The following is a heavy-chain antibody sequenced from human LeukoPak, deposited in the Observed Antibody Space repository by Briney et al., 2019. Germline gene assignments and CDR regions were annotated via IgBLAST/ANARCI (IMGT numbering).Heavy chain of an antibody. CDR2: INPNSGVT. D-gene: IGHD3-3*01. J-gene: IGHJ5*02. CDR3: ARDRGVVNNWFDP. V-gene: IGHV1-2*02. Sequence: GASVKVSCKASAYTFTGYYMNWVRQSPGQGLEWMGWINPNSGVTNIAQKFQGRVTMTRDTSISTAYMELSRLRSDDTAVYYCARDRGVVNNWFDPWGQGTLVTVSS. CDR1: AYTFTGYY.